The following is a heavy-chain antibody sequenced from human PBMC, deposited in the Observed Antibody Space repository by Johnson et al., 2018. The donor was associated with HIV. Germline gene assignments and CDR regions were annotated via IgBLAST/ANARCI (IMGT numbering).Heavy chain of an antibody. CDR1: GFTFDDYG. V-gene: IGHV3-20*01. J-gene: IGHJ3*02. Sequence: VQLVESGGGVVRPGGSLRLSCAASGFTFDDYGMSWVRRAPGQGLEWVSGINLNGGSTGYADAVKGRFIISRDNAKISLYLQMNSLRVEDTALYHCVRVGKYCGGDCYSGVDVFDIWGQGTMVTISS. CDR3: VRVGKYCGGDCYSGVDVFDI. CDR2: INLNGGST. D-gene: IGHD2-21*02.